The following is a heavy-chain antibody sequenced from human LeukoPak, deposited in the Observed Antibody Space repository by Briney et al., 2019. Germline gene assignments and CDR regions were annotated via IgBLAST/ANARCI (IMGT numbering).Heavy chain of an antibody. CDR2: ITGDSTYI. CDR1: GFTFSSSA. D-gene: IGHD2-2*01. V-gene: IGHV3-21*04. J-gene: IGHJ4*02. CDR3: ARGAPTSAYCSSTSCYYFDY. Sequence: RGSLRLSCAASGFTFSSSAMEWVRQAPGKGLEWVSSITGDSTYIYYADSVKGRFTISRDNAKNSLYLQMNSLRAEDTAVYYCARGAPTSAYCSSTSCYYFDYWGQGTLVTVSS.